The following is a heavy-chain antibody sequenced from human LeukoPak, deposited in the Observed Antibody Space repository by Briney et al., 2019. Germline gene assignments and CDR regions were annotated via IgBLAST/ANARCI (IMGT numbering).Heavy chain of an antibody. CDR1: GFTFSSYA. D-gene: IGHD3-10*01. CDR3: AKIHGSGSYYRPNFDY. J-gene: IGHJ4*02. CDR2: ISTSDSST. V-gene: IGHV3-23*01. Sequence: GGSLRLSCAASGFTFSSYAMSWVRQAPGKGLEWVSAISTSDSSTYYADSVKGRFTISRDNSKNTLYLQMNSLRAEDTAVYYCAKIHGSGSYYRPNFDYWDQGTLVTVSS.